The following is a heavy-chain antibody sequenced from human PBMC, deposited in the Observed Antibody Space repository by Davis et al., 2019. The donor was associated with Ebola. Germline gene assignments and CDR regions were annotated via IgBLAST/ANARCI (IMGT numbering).Heavy chain of an antibody. V-gene: IGHV6-1*01. J-gene: IGHJ6*02. Sequence: QTLSLTCAISGDTVSSTSAQWTWIRQSPSRGLEWLGMTYFKSMWYTDYAVSVSGRISINADTSKNQFSLHLNSVTPEDTAVYYCAREFDWSPPGMDVWGQGTTVTVSS. CDR1: GDTVSSTSAQ. CDR2: TYFKSMWYT. CDR3: AREFDWSPPGMDV. D-gene: IGHD1-1*01.